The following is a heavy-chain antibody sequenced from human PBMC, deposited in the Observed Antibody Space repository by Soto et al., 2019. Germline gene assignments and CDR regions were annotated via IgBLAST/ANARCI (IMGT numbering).Heavy chain of an antibody. J-gene: IGHJ4*02. CDR2: IYDSGST. CDR1: GDSLKNHY. CDR3: ARSSMVPVYYFDF. D-gene: IGHD3-10*01. V-gene: IGHV4-59*11. Sequence: PETLCLTCSVSGDSLKNHYWAWIRHSPGKGLEWIGNIYDSGSTNYSPALKSRVSMSVDTSKNLFSLKMNSVTAADTAVYYCARSSMVPVYYFDFCGQCPFVT.